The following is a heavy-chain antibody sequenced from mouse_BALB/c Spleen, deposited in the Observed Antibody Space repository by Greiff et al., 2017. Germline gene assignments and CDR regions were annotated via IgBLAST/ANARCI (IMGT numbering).Heavy chain of an antibody. CDR3: ARGYPYFDY. CDR1: GFTFSSYA. J-gene: IGHJ2*01. V-gene: IGHV5-6-5*01. Sequence: DVMLVESGGGLVKPGGSLKLSCAASGFTFSSYAMSWVRQTPEKRLEWVASISSGGSTYYPDSVKGRFTISRDNARNILYLQMSSLRSEDTAMYYCARGYPYFDYWGQGTTLTVSS. CDR2: ISSGGST.